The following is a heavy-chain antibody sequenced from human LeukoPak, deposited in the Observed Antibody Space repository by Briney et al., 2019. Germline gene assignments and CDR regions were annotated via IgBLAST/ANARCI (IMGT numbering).Heavy chain of an antibody. CDR2: ISSSSSYI. Sequence: GGSLRLSCAASGFTFSSYSMNWVRQAPGKGLEWVSSISSSSSYIYYADSVKGRFTISRDNAKNSLYLQMNSLRAEDTAVYYCARDLTAMVRYYGMDVWGQGTTVTVSS. D-gene: IGHD5-18*01. CDR1: GFTFSSYS. J-gene: IGHJ6*02. V-gene: IGHV3-21*01. CDR3: ARDLTAMVRYYGMDV.